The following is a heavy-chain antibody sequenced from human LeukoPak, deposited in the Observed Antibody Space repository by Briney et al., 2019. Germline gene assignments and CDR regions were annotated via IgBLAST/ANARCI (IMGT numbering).Heavy chain of an antibody. D-gene: IGHD1-26*01. V-gene: IGHV1-69*04. Sequence: SVKVSCKASGGTFSSYAISWVRQAPGQGLEWMGRIIPIFGIANYAQKFQGRVTITADKSTSTAYMELSSLRSEDAAVCYCASPKLERYSGSPYYWGQGTLVTVSS. CDR1: GGTFSSYA. J-gene: IGHJ4*02. CDR2: IIPIFGIA. CDR3: ASPKLERYSGSPYY.